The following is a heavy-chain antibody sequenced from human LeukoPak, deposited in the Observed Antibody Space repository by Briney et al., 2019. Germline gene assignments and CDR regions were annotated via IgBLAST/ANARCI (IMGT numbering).Heavy chain of an antibody. V-gene: IGHV1-2*02. CDR2: INPNSGGT. D-gene: IGHD3-10*01. J-gene: IGHJ5*02. Sequence: ASVKVSCKASGYTFTGYYMHWVRQAPGQGLEWMGWINPNSGGTNYAQKFQGRVTMTRDTSISTAYMELSRLRSDDTAVYYCARDRGFGELLSNWFDPWGQGTLVTVSS. CDR3: ARDRGFGELLSNWFDP. CDR1: GYTFTGYY.